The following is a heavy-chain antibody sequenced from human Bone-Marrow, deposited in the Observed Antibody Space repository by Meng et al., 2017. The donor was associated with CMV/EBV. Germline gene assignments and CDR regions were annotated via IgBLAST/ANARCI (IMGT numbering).Heavy chain of an antibody. CDR1: GGSFSGYY. J-gene: IGHJ6*02. D-gene: IGHD3-3*01. CDR3: ARDEGTYYDFWSGYSPTYYYYGMDV. CDR2: INHSGST. Sequence: SETLSLTCAVYGGSFSGYYWSWIRQPPGKGLEWIGEINHSGSTNYNPSLKSRVTISVDTSKDQFSLKLSSVTAADTAVYYCARDEGTYYDFWSGYSPTYYYYGMDVWGQGTTVTVSS. V-gene: IGHV4-34*01.